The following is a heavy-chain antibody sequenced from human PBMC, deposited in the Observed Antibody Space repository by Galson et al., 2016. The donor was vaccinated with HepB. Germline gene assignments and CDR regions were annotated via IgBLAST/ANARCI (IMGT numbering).Heavy chain of an antibody. CDR3: ARWVIPAQPGYFDY. CDR2: VHYSGST. CDR1: GGSIFTHS. J-gene: IGHJ4*02. V-gene: IGHV4-59*11. D-gene: IGHD4-23*01. Sequence: SETLSLTCTVSGGSIFTHSWSWIRHSPGKGLEWIGYVHYSGSTNYNPSLKSRLTISVDTSKNQFSLTLSSVTAADTAEYYCARWVIPAQPGYFDYWGQGTLVTVSS.